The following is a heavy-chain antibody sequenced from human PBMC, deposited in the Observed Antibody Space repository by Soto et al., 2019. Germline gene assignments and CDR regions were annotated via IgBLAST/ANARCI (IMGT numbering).Heavy chain of an antibody. J-gene: IGHJ3*02. V-gene: IGHV1-18*01. Sequence: ASVKVSCKASGYTFTSYGISWVRQAPGQGLEWMGWISAYNGNTNYAQKLQGRVTMTTDTSTSTAYTELRSMRSHDTPVYYCARVVVITGLNAFDIWGQGTMVTVSS. CDR2: ISAYNGNT. D-gene: IGHD3-22*01. CDR1: GYTFTSYG. CDR3: ARVVVITGLNAFDI.